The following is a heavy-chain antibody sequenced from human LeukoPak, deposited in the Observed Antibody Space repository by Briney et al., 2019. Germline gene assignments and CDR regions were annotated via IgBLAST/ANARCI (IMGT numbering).Heavy chain of an antibody. CDR1: GFTFNNYG. CDR2: ILGSAAST. J-gene: IGHJ3*02. CDR3: AGDGVTTGKNDAFDI. D-gene: IGHD4-17*01. V-gene: IGHV3-23*01. Sequence: GGSLRLSCAASGFTFNNYGMNWVRQAPGKGLEWVSSILGSAASTDYADSVKGRFTISRDNSMNTLFLQLNSLRAEDTAVYYCAGDGVTTGKNDAFDIWGQGTMVTVSS.